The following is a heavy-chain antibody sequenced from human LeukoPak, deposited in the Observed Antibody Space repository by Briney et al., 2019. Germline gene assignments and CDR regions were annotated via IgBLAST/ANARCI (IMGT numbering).Heavy chain of an antibody. Sequence: SETLSLTCAVYGGSFSGYYWSWIRQPPGKGLEWIGEINHSGSTNYNPSLKSRVTISVDTSKNQFSLKLSSVTAADTAVYYCARDLVKDGSGSYSYYFDYWGQGTLVTVSS. CDR2: INHSGST. V-gene: IGHV4-34*01. J-gene: IGHJ4*02. CDR3: ARDLVKDGSGSYSYYFDY. D-gene: IGHD3-10*01. CDR1: GGSFSGYY.